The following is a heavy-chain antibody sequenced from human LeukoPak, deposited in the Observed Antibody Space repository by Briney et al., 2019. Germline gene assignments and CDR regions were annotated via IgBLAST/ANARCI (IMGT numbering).Heavy chain of an antibody. CDR2: IFYSGST. J-gene: IGHJ5*02. Sequence: SETLSLTCTVSSGSLSTSNYYWGWVRQPPGKALEWIGNIFYSGSTYYSPSLKSRVTISLDTSRNQFSLKLNSVTAADTAVYYCARDQGGTYMNWFDPWGQGTLVTVSS. CDR3: ARDQGGTYMNWFDP. D-gene: IGHD1-26*01. V-gene: IGHV4-39*07. CDR1: SGSLSTSNYY.